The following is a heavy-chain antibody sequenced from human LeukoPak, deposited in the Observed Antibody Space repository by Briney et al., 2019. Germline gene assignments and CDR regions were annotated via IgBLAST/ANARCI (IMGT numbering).Heavy chain of an antibody. CDR2: ISSSGSTI. Sequence: GGSLRLSCAASGFTFSSYAMSWVRQAPGKGLEWVSYISSSGSTIYYADSVKGRFTISRDNAKNSLYLQMNSLRAEDTAVYYCARDPSYSSSIDYWGQGTLVTVSS. CDR1: GFTFSSYA. CDR3: ARDPSYSSSIDY. J-gene: IGHJ4*02. V-gene: IGHV3-48*04. D-gene: IGHD6-6*01.